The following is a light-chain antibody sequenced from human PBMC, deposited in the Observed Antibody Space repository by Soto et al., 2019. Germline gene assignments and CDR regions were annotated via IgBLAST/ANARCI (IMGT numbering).Light chain of an antibody. J-gene: IGKJ5*01. CDR1: QGISRW. Sequence: DIPMTQSPSSVSASVGDRVTITCRSSQGISRWLGWYQQKPGKAPRLLIYTASNLQSGVPSRFSGSGSGTDFTLTISSLQPEDFATYYGLPAQSFPITFGQGTRLEIK. V-gene: IGKV1-12*01. CDR2: TAS. CDR3: LPAQSFPIT.